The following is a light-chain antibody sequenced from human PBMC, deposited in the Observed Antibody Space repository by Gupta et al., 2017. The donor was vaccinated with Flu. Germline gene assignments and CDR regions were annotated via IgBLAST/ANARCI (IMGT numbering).Light chain of an antibody. CDR1: AVPFTSSNY. CDR2: RRN. J-gene: IGLJ3*02. CDR3: VLYMDSAHSGV. Sequence: CGCAAVPFTSSNYPAWYQQTPGRPPRTLVYRRNTRVFGVPERFSGSILGDKAALTITGAQADDEADYYCVLYMDSAHSGVFGGGTKLTVL. V-gene: IGLV8-61*01.